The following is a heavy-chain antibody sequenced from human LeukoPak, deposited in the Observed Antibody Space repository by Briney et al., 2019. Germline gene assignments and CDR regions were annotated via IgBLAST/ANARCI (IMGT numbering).Heavy chain of an antibody. J-gene: IGHJ4*02. CDR1: GFTFSSYS. V-gene: IGHV3-21*01. Sequence: GGSLRLSCAASGFTFSSYSMSWVRQAPGKGLEWVSSISSSSSYIYYADSVKGRFTISRDNAKNSLYLQMNSLRAEDTAVYYCAREVAAAANDYWGQGTLVTVSS. CDR2: ISSSSSYI. CDR3: AREVAAAANDY. D-gene: IGHD6-13*01.